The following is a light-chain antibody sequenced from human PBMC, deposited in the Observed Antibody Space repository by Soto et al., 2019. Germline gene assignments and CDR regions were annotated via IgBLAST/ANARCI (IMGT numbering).Light chain of an antibody. CDR3: QTWGTGVPYV. V-gene: IGLV4-69*02. J-gene: IGLJ1*01. Sequence: QTVVTQSPSASAALGASVKLTCTLSSGHSSYAIAWHQQQPEKGPRYLMRVNSDGSHSKGDGIPDRFSGSSSGAERYLTISSLQSEDEADYYCQTWGTGVPYVFGTGTKLTVL. CDR1: SGHSSYA. CDR2: VNSDGSH.